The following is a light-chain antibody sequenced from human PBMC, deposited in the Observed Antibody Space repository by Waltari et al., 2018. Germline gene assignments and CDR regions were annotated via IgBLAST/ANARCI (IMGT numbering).Light chain of an antibody. CDR3: QSYDSALSAV. Sequence: QSVLTQPPSVSGVPGQGVTIPCTGSSSNIGAGHDLHWYQQLPGAAPKLLIYAYSNRPSGVPDRFYGSKSGTSASLAITGLQAEDEADYYCQSYDSALSAVFGGGTKVTVL. CDR2: AYS. J-gene: IGLJ3*02. V-gene: IGLV1-40*01. CDR1: SSNIGAGHD.